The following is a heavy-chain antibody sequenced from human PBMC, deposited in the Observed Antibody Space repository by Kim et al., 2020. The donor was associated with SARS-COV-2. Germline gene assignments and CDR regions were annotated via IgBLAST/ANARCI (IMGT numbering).Heavy chain of an antibody. J-gene: IGHJ2*01. CDR3: TTAQRGHYDSSGYYFVGYWYFDL. D-gene: IGHD3-22*01. CDR1: GFTFSNAW. CDR2: IKSKTDGGTT. V-gene: IGHV3-15*01. Sequence: GGSLRLSCAASGFTFSNAWMSWVRQAPGKGLEWVGRIKSKTDGGTTDYAAPVKGRFTISRDDSKNTLYLQMNSLKTEDTAVYYCTTAQRGHYDSSGYYFVGYWYFDLWGRGTLVTVSS.